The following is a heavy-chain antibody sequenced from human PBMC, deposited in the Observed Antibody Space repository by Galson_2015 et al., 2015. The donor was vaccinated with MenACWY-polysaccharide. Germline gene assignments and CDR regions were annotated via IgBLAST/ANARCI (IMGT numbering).Heavy chain of an antibody. J-gene: IGHJ5*02. D-gene: IGHD2-2*01. Sequence: SAKVSCKASGYIFTSYYIHWVRQAPGQGLEWMGIINPSGGSTRYSQKFQGRVTVTRDTSTSTVYMELSSLRPEGTALYYCARSYCSSTSCSNIWFDPWGQGTLVTVSS. CDR1: GYIFTSYY. CDR3: ARSYCSSTSCSNIWFDP. CDR2: INPSGGST. V-gene: IGHV1-46*01.